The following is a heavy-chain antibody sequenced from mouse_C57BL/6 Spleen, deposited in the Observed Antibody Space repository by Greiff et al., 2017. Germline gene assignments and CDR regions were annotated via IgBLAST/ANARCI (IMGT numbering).Heavy chain of an antibody. CDR3: ARGYYYGSPTPYYFDY. CDR2: IYPGSGST. V-gene: IGHV1-55*01. Sequence: VQLQQPGAELVKPGASVKMSCKASGYTFTSYWITWVKQRPGQGLEWIGDIYPGSGSTNYNEKFKSKATLTVDTSSSTAYMQLSSLTSEDSAVYYCARGYYYGSPTPYYFDYWGQGTTLTVSS. D-gene: IGHD1-1*01. CDR1: GYTFTSYW. J-gene: IGHJ2*01.